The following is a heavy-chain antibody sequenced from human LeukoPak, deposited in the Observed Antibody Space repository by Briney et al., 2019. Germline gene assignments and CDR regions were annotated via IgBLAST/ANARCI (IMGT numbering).Heavy chain of an antibody. Sequence: SETLSLTCTVSGGSISSGDYYWSWIRQPPGKGLEWIGYIYYSGSTYYNPSLKSRVTISVDTSKNQFSLKLSSVTAADTALYFCARGVVVVPAIGHPDYWGQGTLVTVSS. CDR1: GGSISSGDYY. CDR3: ARGVVVVPAIGHPDY. CDR2: IYYSGST. J-gene: IGHJ4*02. D-gene: IGHD2-2*01. V-gene: IGHV4-30-4*08.